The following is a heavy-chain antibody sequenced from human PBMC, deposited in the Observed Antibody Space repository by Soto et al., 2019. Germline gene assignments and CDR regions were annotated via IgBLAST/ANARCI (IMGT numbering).Heavy chain of an antibody. V-gene: IGHV1-46*01. CDR3: ARDLAAAAY. Sequence: QVQLVQSGAEVKKPGASVKASCKASGYIFTNYYIHWVRQAPGQGLEWMAIINPLPTSGSTNYAQEFRGRVTVTRDTSTSTVYMELSSLRSDDTAIYYCARDLAAAAYWGQGTLVTVSS. D-gene: IGHD6-13*01. J-gene: IGHJ4*02. CDR1: GYIFTNYY. CDR2: INPLPTSGST.